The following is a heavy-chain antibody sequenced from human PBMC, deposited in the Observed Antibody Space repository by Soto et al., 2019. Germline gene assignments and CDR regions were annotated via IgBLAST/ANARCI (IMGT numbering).Heavy chain of an antibody. CDR2: IRNRANSYTT. CDR3: ARSTVSTTPYYSDY. V-gene: IGHV3-72*01. J-gene: IGHJ4*02. Sequence: EVHLVESGGDLVQPGGSLTLSCAASGFTFSDHYMDWVRQAPGKGLEWVGLIRNRANSYTTEYAASVRGRFTISRDDSKNLLYLQMNSLKMEDTAVYHCARSTVSTTPYYSDYWGQGTLVTVSS. CDR1: GFTFSDHY. D-gene: IGHD4-17*01.